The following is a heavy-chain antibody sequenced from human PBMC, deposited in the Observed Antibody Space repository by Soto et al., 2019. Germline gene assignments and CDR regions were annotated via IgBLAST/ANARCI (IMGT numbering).Heavy chain of an antibody. D-gene: IGHD2-2*01. CDR2: IFHSGST. Sequence: QVQLQESGPGLVKPSGTLSLTCAVSGGSISSNNWWIWVRQSSGKGLEWIGEIFHSGSTNFNPSLRGRVTMSVDKSKNQFSLRLTPVTAADTAIYYCVRLPVGRNDYFDYWGQGTLVTVSS. V-gene: IGHV4-4*02. CDR3: VRLPVGRNDYFDY. J-gene: IGHJ4*02. CDR1: GGSISSNNW.